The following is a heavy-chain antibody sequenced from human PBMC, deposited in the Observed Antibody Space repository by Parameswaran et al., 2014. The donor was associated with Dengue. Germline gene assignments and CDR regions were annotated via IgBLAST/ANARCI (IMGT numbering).Heavy chain of an antibody. CDR2: IIPIFGTA. Sequence: SWVRQAPGQGLEWMGGIIPIFGTASYAQKFQGRVTITADESTTTAYMDLSSLRSEDTAVYYCARELGYYETRGYFDYWGQGTLVTVSS. CDR3: ARELGYYETRGYFDY. V-gene: IGHV1-69*01. D-gene: IGHD3-22*01. J-gene: IGHJ4*02.